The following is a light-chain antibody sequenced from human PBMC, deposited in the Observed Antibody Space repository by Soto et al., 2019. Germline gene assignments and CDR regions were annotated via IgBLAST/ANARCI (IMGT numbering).Light chain of an antibody. V-gene: IGLV2-8*01. Sequence: QSVLTQPPSASGSPGQSVTISCTGTSSDVGGYNYVSWYQQHPGKAPKLMIYEVSERPSGVPDRFSGSKSGNTASLTVSGLQAEDEAEYYCSSYAGTNSVGVFGGGTKLTVL. CDR2: EVS. CDR3: SSYAGTNSVGV. J-gene: IGLJ3*02. CDR1: SSDVGGYNY.